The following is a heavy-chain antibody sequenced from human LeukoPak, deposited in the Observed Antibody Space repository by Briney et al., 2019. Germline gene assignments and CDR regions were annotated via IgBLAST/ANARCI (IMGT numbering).Heavy chain of an antibody. CDR3: ARLGNSGSYFDY. D-gene: IGHD3-10*01. CDR1: GVSTSSYDFY. J-gene: IGHJ4*02. Sequence: SETLSLTCTVSGVSTSSYDFYWTWVRQPPGKGLEWIGCIYTTGLSKYNPSLKSRLTMSLDTSKNQYSLHLSSVTAADTAVYYCARLGNSGSYFDYWGQGSLVAVSS. CDR2: IYTTGLS. V-gene: IGHV4-30-4*01.